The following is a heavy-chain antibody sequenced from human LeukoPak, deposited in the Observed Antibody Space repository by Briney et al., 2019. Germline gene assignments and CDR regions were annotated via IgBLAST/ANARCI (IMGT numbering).Heavy chain of an antibody. CDR3: ARDPGYGLDY. CDR2: IKQDGSVK. D-gene: IGHD5-18*01. CDR1: GFIFSSYA. J-gene: IGHJ4*02. V-gene: IGHV3-7*01. Sequence: GGSLRLSCAASGFIFSSYAMHWVRQAPGKGLEWVANIKQDGSVKYYVDSVKGRFTISRDNAKNSLYLQMNSLRAEDTAVYYCARDPGYGLDYWGQGTLVTVSS.